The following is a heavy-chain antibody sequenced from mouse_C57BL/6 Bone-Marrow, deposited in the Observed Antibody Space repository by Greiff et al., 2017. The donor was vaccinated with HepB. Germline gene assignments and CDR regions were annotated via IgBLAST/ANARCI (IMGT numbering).Heavy chain of an antibody. CDR3: ARKWTKELGLYYFDY. V-gene: IGHV1-81*01. CDR2: IYPRSGNT. Sequence: QVQLQQSGAELARPGASVKLSCKASGYTFTSYGISWVKQRTGQGLEWIGEIYPRSGNTYYNEKFKGKATLTADKSSSTAYMELRSLTSEDSAVYFCARKWTKELGLYYFDYWGQGTTLTVSS. CDR1: GYTFTSYG. J-gene: IGHJ2*01. D-gene: IGHD4-1*01.